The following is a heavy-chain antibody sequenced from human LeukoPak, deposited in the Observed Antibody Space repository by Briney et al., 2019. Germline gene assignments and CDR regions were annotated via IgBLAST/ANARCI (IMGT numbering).Heavy chain of an antibody. D-gene: IGHD6-13*01. V-gene: IGHV1-18*01. CDR3: ARDLGDSSSWYQLFDP. J-gene: IGHJ5*02. CDR1: GYTFTRYG. Sequence: ASVKVSCTASGYTFTRYGLTWVRQAPGQGLEWMGWISAYNGNTNYAQKLQGRVTMTTDTSTSTAYMELRSLRSDDTAVYYCARDLGDSSSWYQLFDPWGQGTLVTVSS. CDR2: ISAYNGNT.